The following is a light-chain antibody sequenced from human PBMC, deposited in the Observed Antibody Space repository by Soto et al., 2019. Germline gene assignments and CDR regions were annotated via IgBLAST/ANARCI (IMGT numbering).Light chain of an antibody. CDR3: QQYGGSPRT. CDR1: QSIKSNS. CDR2: GAS. J-gene: IGKJ1*01. V-gene: IGKV3-20*01. Sequence: EIVLTQSPGTVSLSPGERATLSCRASQSIKSNSLAWYQQRPGQAPRLPIYGASSRATGIPDRFSGSGSGTAFTLTISRLEPEDFAVDYWQQYGGSPRTFGQGTKVEIK.